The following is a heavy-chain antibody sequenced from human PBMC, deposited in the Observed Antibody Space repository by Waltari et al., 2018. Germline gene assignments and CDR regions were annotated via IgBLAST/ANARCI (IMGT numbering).Heavy chain of an antibody. CDR3: ARGSRELLRVDY. CDR2: IKYDGSNK. D-gene: IGHD1-26*01. Sequence: GGGVVQPGRSLRLSCAASGFTFRSYDMHWVRQAPGKGLEWVSVIKYDGSNKYYAESVKGRFTISRDDSKNTLYLQMNSLRAGDTAMYYCARGSRELLRVDYWGQGTLVTVSS. J-gene: IGHJ4*02. V-gene: IGHV3-33*01. CDR1: GFTFRSYD.